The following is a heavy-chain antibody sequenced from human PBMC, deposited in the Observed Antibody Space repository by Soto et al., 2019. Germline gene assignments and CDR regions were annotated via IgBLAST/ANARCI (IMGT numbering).Heavy chain of an antibody. J-gene: IGHJ6*02. CDR1: GYTFTGYY. CDR3: SRDGFTHLWSQDFFSGMDV. D-gene: IGHD2-21*01. CDR2: INPNSGCA. Sequence: QVQLVQSGAEVKKPGASVKVSCKASGYTFTGYYMHWVRQAPGQGLEWMGCINPNSGCANYAQKFQGWVTMTRYTSISPAFMEFSRLKADDTAVYYCSRDGFTHLWSQDFFSGMDVWGQGTTDTVSS. V-gene: IGHV1-2*04.